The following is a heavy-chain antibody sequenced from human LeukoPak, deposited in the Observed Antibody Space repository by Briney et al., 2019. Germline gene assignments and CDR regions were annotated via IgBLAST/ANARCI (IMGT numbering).Heavy chain of an antibody. CDR1: GYTFTGYY. V-gene: IGHV1-2*02. Sequence: ASVKVSCKASGYTFTGYYMHWVRQAPGQGLEWMGWINPNSGGTNYAQKFQGRVTMTRETSISTAYMELSRLRADDRAVYYCARVXWSGLTYAFDIWGQGTMVTVSS. J-gene: IGHJ3*02. CDR3: ARVXWSGLTYAFDI. D-gene: IGHD3-3*01. CDR2: INPNSGGT.